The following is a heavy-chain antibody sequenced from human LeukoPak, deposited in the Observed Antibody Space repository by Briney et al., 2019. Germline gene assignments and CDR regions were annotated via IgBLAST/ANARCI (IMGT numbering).Heavy chain of an antibody. Sequence: GGSLRLSCAASGFTFSNYWMTWVRQAPGKGLEWVANMNQDGSEKYYVDSMKGRFTISRDNAKNSLYLQMNSLRAEDTAVYYCARQLVYDYFDYWGQGTLVTVSS. CDR1: GFTFSNYW. CDR2: MNQDGSEK. CDR3: ARQLVYDYFDY. J-gene: IGHJ4*02. D-gene: IGHD6-13*01. V-gene: IGHV3-7*01.